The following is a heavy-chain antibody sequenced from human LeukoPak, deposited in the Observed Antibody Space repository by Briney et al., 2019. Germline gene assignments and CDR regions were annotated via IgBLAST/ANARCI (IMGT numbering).Heavy chain of an antibody. J-gene: IGHJ5*02. CDR3: ARQLGYCSSTSCFNWFDP. CDR2: IYYSGST. D-gene: IGHD2-2*01. V-gene: IGHV4-59*08. CDR1: GGPISSYY. Sequence: SETLSLTCTVSGGPISSYYWSWIRQPPGKGLEWIGYIYYSGSTNYNPSPKSRVTISVDTSKNQFSLKLSSVTAADTAVYYCARQLGYCSSTSCFNWFDPWGQGTLVTVSS.